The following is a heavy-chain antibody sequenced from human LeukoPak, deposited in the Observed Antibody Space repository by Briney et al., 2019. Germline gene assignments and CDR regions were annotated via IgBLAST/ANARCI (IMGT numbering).Heavy chain of an antibody. D-gene: IGHD2-8*01. CDR2: IWYDGSNK. CDR3: ARDPRHNGVHYYGMDV. Sequence: GGSLRLSCAASGFSFSSYGMHWVRQAPGKGLEWVAVIWYDGSNKYYADSVKGRFTISRDNSKNTVYLQMNSLRAEDTAVYYCARDPRHNGVHYYGMDVWGQGTTVTVSS. J-gene: IGHJ6*02. V-gene: IGHV3-33*01. CDR1: GFSFSSYG.